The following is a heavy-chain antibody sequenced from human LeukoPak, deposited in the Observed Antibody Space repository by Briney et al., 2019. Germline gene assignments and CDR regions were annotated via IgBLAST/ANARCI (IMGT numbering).Heavy chain of an antibody. CDR1: GYSISSSNW. CDR2: IYTSGST. V-gene: IGHV4-28*03. CDR3: ARDNNYYGSGSYHDY. D-gene: IGHD3-10*01. J-gene: IGHJ4*02. Sequence: SETLSLTCAVSGYSISSSNWWGWIRQPPGKGLEWIGRIYTSGSTNYNPSLKSRVTMSVDTSKNQFSLKLSSVTAADTAVYYCARDNNYYGSGSYHDYWGQGTLVTVSS.